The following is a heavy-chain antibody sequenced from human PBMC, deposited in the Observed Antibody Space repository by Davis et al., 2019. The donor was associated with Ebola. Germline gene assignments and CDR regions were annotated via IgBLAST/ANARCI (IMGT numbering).Heavy chain of an antibody. CDR2: INPNSGGT. CDR1: EYTFTSYD. V-gene: IGHV1-2*06. D-gene: IGHD2-15*01. Sequence: ASVKVSCKASEYTFTSYDINWVRQATGQGLEWMGRINPNSGGTNYAQKFQGRVTMTRDTSISTAYMELSRLRSDDTAVYYCAREGYCSGGSCYHFDYWGQGTLVTVSS. J-gene: IGHJ4*02. CDR3: AREGYCSGGSCYHFDY.